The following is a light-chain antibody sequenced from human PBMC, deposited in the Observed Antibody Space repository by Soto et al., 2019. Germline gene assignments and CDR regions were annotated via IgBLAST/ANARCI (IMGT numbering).Light chain of an antibody. V-gene: IGLV2-23*01. CDR2: EGS. CDR1: SSDVGSYNL. CDR3: CSYAGSSVA. J-gene: IGLJ2*01. Sequence: QSALTQPASVSGSPGQSITISCTGTSSDVGSYNLVSWYQQHPGKAPKLMIYEGSKRPSGVSNRFSGSKSGNTASLTLSGVRAEDEAEHYRCSYAGSSVAFGGGTKLTVL.